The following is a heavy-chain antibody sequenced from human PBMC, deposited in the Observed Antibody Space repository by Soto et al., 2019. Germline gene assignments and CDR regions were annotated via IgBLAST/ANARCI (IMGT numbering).Heavy chain of an antibody. D-gene: IGHD1-1*01. Sequence: QVQLQESGPGLVKPSGTLSLTCDVSGYSISSTYWWSWVRQSPLEGLEWIGEIYPPPGRANYNPSLRSRVTISAASSKNQFSLNRRSGTAADTAVYYCARHVGVTGTRGFDYWGQGIPVSVSS. CDR2: IYPPPGRA. V-gene: IGHV4-4*02. CDR1: GYSISSTYW. CDR3: ARHVGVTGTRGFDY. J-gene: IGHJ4*02.